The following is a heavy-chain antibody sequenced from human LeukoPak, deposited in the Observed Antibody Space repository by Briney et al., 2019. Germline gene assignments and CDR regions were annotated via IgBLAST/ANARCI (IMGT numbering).Heavy chain of an antibody. CDR3: ARWCSSTSCFIADY. D-gene: IGHD2-2*01. CDR2: INHSGST. J-gene: IGHJ4*02. Sequence: KASETLSLTCAVYGGSFSGYYWSWIRQPPGKGLEWIGEINHSGSTNYNPSLKSRVTISVDTSVNQFSLKLSSVTAADTAVYYCARWCSSTSCFIADYWGQGTLVTVSS. V-gene: IGHV4-34*01. CDR1: GGSFSGYY.